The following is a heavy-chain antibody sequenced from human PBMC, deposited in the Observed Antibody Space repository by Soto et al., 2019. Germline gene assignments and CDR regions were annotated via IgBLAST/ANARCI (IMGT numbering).Heavy chain of an antibody. V-gene: IGHV4-39*01. J-gene: IGHJ6*02. D-gene: IGHD6-19*01. CDR2: IYYSGST. CDR1: GGSISSSSYY. CDR3: ARLSAVAVTGYYYYGMDV. Sequence: PSETLSLTCTVSGGSISSSSYYWGWIRQPPGKRLEWIGSIYYSGSTYYNPSLKSRVTISVDTSKNQFSLKLSSVTAAETAVYYCARLSAVAVTGYYYYGMDVWGQGTTVTVSS.